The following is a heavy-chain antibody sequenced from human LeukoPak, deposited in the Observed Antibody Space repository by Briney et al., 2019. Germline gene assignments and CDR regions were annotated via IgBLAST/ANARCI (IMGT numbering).Heavy chain of an antibody. D-gene: IGHD2-8*02. Sequence: SGGSLRLSCAASGFTFSSYAMHWVRQAPGKGLEWVAVISYDGSNKYYADSVKGRFTISRDNSKNTLYLQMNSLRAEDTAVYYCARVGRWGTTGGHFDYWGQGTLVTVSS. CDR2: ISYDGSNK. CDR1: GFTFSSYA. V-gene: IGHV3-30*04. CDR3: ARVGRWGTTGGHFDY. J-gene: IGHJ4*02.